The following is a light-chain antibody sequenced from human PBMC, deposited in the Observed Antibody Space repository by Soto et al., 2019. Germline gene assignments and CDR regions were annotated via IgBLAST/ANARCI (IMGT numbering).Light chain of an antibody. CDR1: QRITSSF. Sequence: DIVLTQSPGTLSLSPGETATLSCRASQRITSSFLTWYQQRPGQAPRLLIYGASNRATGIPDRFSGGGSGTDFTLTISRLEPEDFAVYYCQQRSNWPRTFGQGTKVEIK. V-gene: IGKV3D-20*02. CDR2: GAS. J-gene: IGKJ1*01. CDR3: QQRSNWPRT.